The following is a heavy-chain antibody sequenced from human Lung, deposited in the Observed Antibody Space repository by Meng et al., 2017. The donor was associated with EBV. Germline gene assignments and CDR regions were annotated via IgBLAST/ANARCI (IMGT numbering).Heavy chain of an antibody. J-gene: IGHJ4*02. CDR2: IYYSGST. D-gene: IGHD6-19*01. CDR1: GGAVDSGAYY. CDR3: ARLRLVWMFDY. V-gene: IGHV4-31*03. Sequence: QVQLQESGPGVGKPSQTLSLTCTVVGGAVDSGAYYWSWIRQRPGKGLEWIGYIYYSGSTFYTPSLKSRATLSVDTSKNQFSLKLDSVTAADTAVYYCARLRLVWMFDYWGQGALVTVSS.